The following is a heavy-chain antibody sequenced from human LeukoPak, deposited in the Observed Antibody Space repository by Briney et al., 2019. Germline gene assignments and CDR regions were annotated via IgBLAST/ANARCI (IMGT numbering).Heavy chain of an antibody. CDR1: GFTFSSDA. CDR2: ISGSGGST. J-gene: IGHJ4*02. V-gene: IGHV3-23*01. D-gene: IGHD3-3*02. CDR3: AKDPSLDYYFDY. Sequence: GGSLRLSCAASGFTFSSDAMSWVRQAPGKGLEWVSAISGSGGSTYYADSVKGRFTISRDNSKNTLYLQMNSLRAEDTAVYYCAKDPSLDYYFDYWGQGTLVTVSS.